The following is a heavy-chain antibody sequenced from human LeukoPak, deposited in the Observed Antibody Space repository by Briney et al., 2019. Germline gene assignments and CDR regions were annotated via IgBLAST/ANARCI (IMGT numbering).Heavy chain of an antibody. D-gene: IGHD3-10*01. Sequence: GGSLRLSCAASGFTFSSYAMSWVRQAPGKGLEWVSAISGSGGSTYYADSVEGRFTISRDNSKNTLYLQMNSLRAEDTAVYYCAKVGSGSYYHLFYYYYYGMDVRGQGTTVTVSS. V-gene: IGHV3-23*01. CDR1: GFTFSSYA. J-gene: IGHJ6*02. CDR2: ISGSGGST. CDR3: AKVGSGSYYHLFYYYYYGMDV.